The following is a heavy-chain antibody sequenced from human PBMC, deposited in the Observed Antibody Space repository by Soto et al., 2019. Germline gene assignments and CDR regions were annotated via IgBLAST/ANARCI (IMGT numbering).Heavy chain of an antibody. CDR3: ARDTALDTAMVRDYYYFGMDV. V-gene: IGHV3-23*01. CDR2: ISGSGGST. Sequence: SLRLSCAASGFSFSRYAMSWVRQAPGKGLEWVSAISGSGGSTYYADSVKGRFTISRDNSKNTLYLQMNSLRAEDTAVYYCARDTALDTAMVRDYYYFGMDVWGQGTTVTVSS. CDR1: GFSFSRYA. J-gene: IGHJ6*02. D-gene: IGHD5-18*01.